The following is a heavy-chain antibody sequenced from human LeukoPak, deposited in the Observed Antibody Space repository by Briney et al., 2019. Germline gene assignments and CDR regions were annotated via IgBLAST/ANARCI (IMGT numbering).Heavy chain of an antibody. CDR3: ARETGWSFDY. D-gene: IGHD6-19*01. Sequence: PGGSLRLSCAASEFTFNRYWMSWVRQAPGKGLEWVSVIYSGGSTYYADSVKGRFTISRDNSKNTLYLQMNSLRAEDTAVYYCARETGWSFDYWGQGTLVTVSS. J-gene: IGHJ4*02. V-gene: IGHV3-53*01. CDR2: IYSGGST. CDR1: EFTFNRYW.